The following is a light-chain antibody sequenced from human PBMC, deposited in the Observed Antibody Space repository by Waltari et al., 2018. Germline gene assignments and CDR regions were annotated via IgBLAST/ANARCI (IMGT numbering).Light chain of an antibody. J-gene: IGKJ3*01. CDR1: QSISIY. V-gene: IGKV1-39*01. Sequence: DIQMTQSPSSLSASVGDRVTITCRASQSISIYLNWYQQKPGKAPTLLIYAASSLQSGVPSRFSGSGSGTDFTLTISSLQPEDFATYYCQREFTFGPGTKVDIK. CDR2: AAS. CDR3: QREFT.